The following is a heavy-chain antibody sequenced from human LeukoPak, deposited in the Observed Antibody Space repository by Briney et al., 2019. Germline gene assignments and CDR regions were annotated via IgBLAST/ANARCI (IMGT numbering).Heavy chain of an antibody. CDR3: GREGATVATQIDY. D-gene: IGHD4-23*01. Sequence: GGSLRLSCAASGYTFSGYWMQWVPQAPGKGLVWVSRISRDGSSISYADSVKGRFTISRDNAKNTLYLQMNSLRAEDTAVYFCGREGATVATQIDYWGQGTLATVSS. V-gene: IGHV3-74*01. CDR1: GYTFSGYW. CDR2: ISRDGSSI. J-gene: IGHJ4*02.